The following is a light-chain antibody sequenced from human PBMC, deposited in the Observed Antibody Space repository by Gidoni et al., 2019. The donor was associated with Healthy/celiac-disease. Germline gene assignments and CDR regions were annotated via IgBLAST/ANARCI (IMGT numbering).Light chain of an antibody. J-gene: IGLJ2*01. CDR3: QSYDSSLSGSVV. V-gene: IGLV1-40*01. Sequence: SVLTQPPSVPGAPGRRVTTSCTGSSSNIGAGYDVHWYQQLPGTAPKLLIYGNSTRPSGVPDRFSGSKSGTSASLAITGLQAEDEADYYCQSYDSSLSGSVVFGGGTKLTVL. CDR2: GNS. CDR1: SSNIGAGYD.